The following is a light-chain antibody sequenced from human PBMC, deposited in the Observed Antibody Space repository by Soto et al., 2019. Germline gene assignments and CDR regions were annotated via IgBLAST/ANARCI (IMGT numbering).Light chain of an antibody. Sequence: EIVMTQSPATLSMSPGERATLSCRASQSVSSNLAWYQQKPGQAPRLLIYGASSRATGIPARFSGSGSGTEFTLTISSLQSEDFAVYSCQQHNNWPLTFGGGTKVEIK. CDR1: QSVSSN. CDR2: GAS. J-gene: IGKJ4*01. CDR3: QQHNNWPLT. V-gene: IGKV3-15*01.